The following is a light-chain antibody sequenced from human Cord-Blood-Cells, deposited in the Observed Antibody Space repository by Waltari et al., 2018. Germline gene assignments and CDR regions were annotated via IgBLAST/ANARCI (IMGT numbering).Light chain of an antibody. CDR1: QSVLYSSSNKNY. V-gene: IGKV4-1*01. CDR3: QQYYSTPIT. Sequence: DIVMTQSPDSLAVCLGERSTINCKSRQSVLYSSSNKNYLAWYQQKPGQPPKLLIYWASTRESGVPDRFSGSGSGTDFTLTISSLQAEDVAVYYCQQYYSTPITFGQGTRLEIK. J-gene: IGKJ5*01. CDR2: WAS.